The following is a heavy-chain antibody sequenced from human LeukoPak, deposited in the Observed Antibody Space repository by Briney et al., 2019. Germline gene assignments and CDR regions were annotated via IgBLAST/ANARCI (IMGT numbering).Heavy chain of an antibody. D-gene: IGHD2-15*01. Sequence: ASVKVSRKASGYTFTSYGISWVRQAPGQGLEWMGWISAYNGNTNYAQKLQGRVTMTTDTSTSTAYMELRSLRSDDTAVYYCAMSERMNDAFDIWGQGTMVTVSS. CDR3: AMSERMNDAFDI. J-gene: IGHJ3*02. CDR1: GYTFTSYG. V-gene: IGHV1-18*04. CDR2: ISAYNGNT.